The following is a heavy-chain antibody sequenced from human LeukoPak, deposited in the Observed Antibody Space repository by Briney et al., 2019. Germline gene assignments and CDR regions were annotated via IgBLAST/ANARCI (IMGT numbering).Heavy chain of an antibody. J-gene: IGHJ3*02. CDR1: GFTFDDYA. Sequence: GRPLRLSCAASGFTFDDYAMHWVRHAPGKGLEWVSGISWNSGSIGYADSVKGRFTISRDNAKNSLYLQMNSLRAEDTALYYCAKLGSPKNDAFDIWGQGTMVTVSS. CDR2: ISWNSGSI. CDR3: AKLGSPKNDAFDI. D-gene: IGHD3-16*01. V-gene: IGHV3-9*01.